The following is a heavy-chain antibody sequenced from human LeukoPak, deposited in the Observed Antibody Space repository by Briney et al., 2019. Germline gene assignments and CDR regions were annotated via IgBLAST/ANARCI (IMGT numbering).Heavy chain of an antibody. CDR2: INPNSGDT. D-gene: IGHD5-24*01. V-gene: IGHV1-2*02. J-gene: IGHJ5*02. CDR3: ARVAVEMASWFDP. Sequence: GASVKVSSKASGYTFTGYHMHWVRQAPGQGLEWMGWINPNSGDTNYAQKFQGRVTMTRDTSISTAYVELSRLRSDDTAVYYCARVAVEMASWFDPWGQGTLVTVSS. CDR1: GYTFTGYH.